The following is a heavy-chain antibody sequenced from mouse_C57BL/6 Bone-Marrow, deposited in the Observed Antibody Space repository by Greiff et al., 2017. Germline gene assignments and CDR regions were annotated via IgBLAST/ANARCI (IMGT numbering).Heavy chain of an antibody. CDR3: ARSTTVVEDWFAY. J-gene: IGHJ3*01. D-gene: IGHD1-1*01. CDR2: IDPSDSET. CDR1: GYTFTSYW. V-gene: IGHV1-52*01. Sequence: QVQLQQPGAELVRPGSSVKLSCKASGYTFTSYWMHWVKPRPIQGLEWIGNIDPSDSETNYNQKFKDKATLTVDKSSSTAYMQLSSLTSEDSAVYYCARSTTVVEDWFAYCGQGTLVTVSA.